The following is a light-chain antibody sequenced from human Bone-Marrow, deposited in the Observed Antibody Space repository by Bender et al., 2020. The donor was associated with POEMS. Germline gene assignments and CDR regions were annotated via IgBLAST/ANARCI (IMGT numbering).Light chain of an antibody. CDR3: TSFAGSNNYV. J-gene: IGLJ1*01. CDR2: KTF. CDR1: SSNVGNNY. V-gene: IGLV1-47*01. Sequence: QSVVSQPPSVSATPGQRVTISCSGSSSNVGNNYVCWYQQLPGTAPKLLIYKTFQRPSGVPDRFSGSKSGNTASLTVSGLQAEDEADYYCTSFAGSNNYVFGTGTKVTVL.